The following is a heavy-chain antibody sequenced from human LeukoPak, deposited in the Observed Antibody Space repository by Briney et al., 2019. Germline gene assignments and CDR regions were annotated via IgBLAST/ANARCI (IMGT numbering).Heavy chain of an antibody. CDR1: GGTFSSYA. Sequence: ASVKVSCKASGGTFSSYAISWVRQAPGQGLEWMGWINPNSGGTNYAQKFQGRVTMTRDTSISTAYMELSRLRSDDTAVYYCARDGITIFGVGYNYYYYYMDVWGKGTTVTVSS. J-gene: IGHJ6*03. CDR3: ARDGITIFGVGYNYYYYYMDV. V-gene: IGHV1-2*02. CDR2: INPNSGGT. D-gene: IGHD3-3*01.